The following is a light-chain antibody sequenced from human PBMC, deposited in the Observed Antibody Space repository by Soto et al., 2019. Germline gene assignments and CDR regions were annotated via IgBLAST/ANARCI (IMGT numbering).Light chain of an antibody. CDR3: QQYKSYSWT. J-gene: IGKJ1*01. Sequence: DIQMTQSPSTLSASVGDRVTITCRASQSISSWLAWYQQKPGKAPKLLIYDASSLESGVPSRFSGSGSGTEFTLTISSLQPDDLATYYCQQYKSYSWTFGQGTKVEIK. V-gene: IGKV1-5*01. CDR1: QSISSW. CDR2: DAS.